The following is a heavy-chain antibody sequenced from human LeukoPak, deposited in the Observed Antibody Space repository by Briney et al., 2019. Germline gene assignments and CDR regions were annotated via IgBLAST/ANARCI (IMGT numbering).Heavy chain of an antibody. CDR2: ISSSSSYI. V-gene: IGHV3-21*01. Sequence: GGSLRLSCAASGFTFSSYSMNWVRQAPGKGLEWVSSISSSSSYIYYADSLKGRFTISRDNAKKSLYLQMNSLRVEDTAVYYCARAGFGELLVAAFDIWGQGTMVTVSS. D-gene: IGHD1-26*01. J-gene: IGHJ3*02. CDR1: GFTFSSYS. CDR3: ARAGFGELLVAAFDI.